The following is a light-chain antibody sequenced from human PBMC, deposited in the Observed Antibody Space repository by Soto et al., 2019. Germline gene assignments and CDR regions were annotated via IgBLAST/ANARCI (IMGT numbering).Light chain of an antibody. J-gene: IGKJ1*01. Sequence: DIQMTQSPSSLSASVGDRVTITCRASQSISNYLNWYQQKPGKAPKLLIYAASSLQSGVPSRFSGSGSGTDFPLTISSLQLEDFATYYCQQSYSTAWTFGQGTKVEIK. CDR2: AAS. CDR1: QSISNY. CDR3: QQSYSTAWT. V-gene: IGKV1-39*01.